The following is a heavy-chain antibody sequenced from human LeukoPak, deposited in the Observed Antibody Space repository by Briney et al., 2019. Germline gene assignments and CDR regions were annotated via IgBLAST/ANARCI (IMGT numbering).Heavy chain of an antibody. CDR2: ISPGSNYI. CDR3: ARGSVRLQRNDWFDP. J-gene: IGHJ5*02. CDR1: GFSFSTYN. Sequence: GGSLRLSCAASGFSFSTYNMNWVRQAPGKGLEWVSSISPGSNYIYYADSVKGRFIISRDNAKNSLYLQMNSLRAEDTALYYCARGSVRLQRNDWFDPWGQGTLVTVSS. V-gene: IGHV3-21*01. D-gene: IGHD4-11*01.